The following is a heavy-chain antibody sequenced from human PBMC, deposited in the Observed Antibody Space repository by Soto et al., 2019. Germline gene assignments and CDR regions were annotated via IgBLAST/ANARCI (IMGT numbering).Heavy chain of an antibody. CDR1: GFTFSSYG. Sequence: QVQLVESGGGVVQPGRSLRLSCAASGFTFSSYGMHWVRQAPGKGLEWVAVIWYDGSNKYYADSVKGRFTISRDNSKNPLYLQMSSLGAEDTAVYYCARDRYSSGWYDLDYWGQGTLVTVSS. J-gene: IGHJ4*02. CDR2: IWYDGSNK. D-gene: IGHD6-19*01. CDR3: ARDRYSSGWYDLDY. V-gene: IGHV3-33*01.